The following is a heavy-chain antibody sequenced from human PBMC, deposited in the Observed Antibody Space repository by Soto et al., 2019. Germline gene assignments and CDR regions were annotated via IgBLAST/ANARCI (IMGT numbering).Heavy chain of an antibody. J-gene: IGHJ6*02. CDR1: GYTFTSYY. V-gene: IGHV1-2*02. Sequence: GASVKVSCKASGYTFTSYYMHWVRQAPGQGLEWMGWINPNSGGTNYAQKFQGRVTMTRDTSISTAYMELSRLRSDDTAVYYCARGPYCTNGVCPHYYYGMDVWGQGTTVTVS. CDR3: ARGPYCTNGVCPHYYYGMDV. D-gene: IGHD2-8*01. CDR2: INPNSGGT.